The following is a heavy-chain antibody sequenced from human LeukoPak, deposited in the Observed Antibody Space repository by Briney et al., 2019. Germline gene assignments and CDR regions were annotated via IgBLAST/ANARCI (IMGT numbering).Heavy chain of an antibody. Sequence: SQTLSLTCSVSGGSISSRDHYWTWIRQPPGKGLEWIGYIYYSGSTNYNPSLKSRVTIAVDTSKNQFSLKLSSVTAADTAVYYCASFGRRDGYNPYYFDYWGQGSLVTVSS. J-gene: IGHJ4*02. V-gene: IGHV4-61*08. CDR3: ASFGRRDGYNPYYFDY. CDR1: GGSISSRDHY. D-gene: IGHD5-24*01. CDR2: IYYSGST.